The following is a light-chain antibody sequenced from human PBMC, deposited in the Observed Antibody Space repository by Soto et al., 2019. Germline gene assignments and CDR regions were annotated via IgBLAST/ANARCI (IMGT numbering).Light chain of an antibody. CDR3: QRYNSNSRT. CDR2: DAS. Sequence: DIQMTQSPSTLAASVGDRVTIACRASQNIDHWLAWYQLKPGKAPKFLIYDASILESGVPSRFSGSGSGTEFTLTISSLQPDDFATYYCQRYNSNSRTFGQGTRVEL. CDR1: QNIDHW. J-gene: IGKJ1*01. V-gene: IGKV1-5*01.